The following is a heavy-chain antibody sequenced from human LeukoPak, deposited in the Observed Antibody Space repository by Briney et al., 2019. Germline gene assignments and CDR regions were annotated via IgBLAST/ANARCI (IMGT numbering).Heavy chain of an antibody. J-gene: IGHJ4*01. V-gene: IGHV1-69*05. CDR3: ARGEVDTTMITATPLNY. Sequence: SMKVSCKASGGTFSSYAISWVRQAPGQGLEWMGGIIPIFGTTIYAQKFQGRVTITTDESTSTAYMELSSLRSEDTAVYYCARGEVDTTMITATPLNYWGHGTLVTVSS. CDR2: IIPIFGTT. CDR1: GGTFSSYA. D-gene: IGHD5-18*01.